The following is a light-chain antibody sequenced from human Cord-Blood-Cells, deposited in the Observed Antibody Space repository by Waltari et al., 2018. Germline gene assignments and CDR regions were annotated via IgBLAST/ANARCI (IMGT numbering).Light chain of an antibody. CDR2: KAS. CDR1: QSISSG. Sequence: DIQMTQSPSTLSAPEGDRATITCRASQSISSGLAWYQQKPGKAPKLLIYKASSLESGVPSRFSGSGSGTEFTLTISSLQPDDFATYYCQQYNSYSTFGQGTKVEIK. V-gene: IGKV1-5*03. J-gene: IGKJ1*01. CDR3: QQYNSYST.